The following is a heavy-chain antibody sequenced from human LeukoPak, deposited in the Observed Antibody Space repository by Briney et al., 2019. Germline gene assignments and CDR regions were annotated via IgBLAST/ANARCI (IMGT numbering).Heavy chain of an antibody. J-gene: IGHJ4*02. CDR2: IWYDGSNK. Sequence: GGSLRLSCAASGFTFSSYGMHWVRQAPGKGLEWVAVIWYDGSNKYYADSVKGRFTISRDNSKNTLYLQMNSLRAEDTAVYYCAGEVSIASGDYWGQGTLVTVSS. D-gene: IGHD3-3*02. CDR3: AGEVSIASGDY. CDR1: GFTFSSYG. V-gene: IGHV3-33*01.